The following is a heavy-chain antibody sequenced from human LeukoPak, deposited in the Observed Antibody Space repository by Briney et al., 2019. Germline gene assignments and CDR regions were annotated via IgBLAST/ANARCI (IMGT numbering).Heavy chain of an antibody. V-gene: IGHV4-4*07. CDR3: ARHVGYSSSWYPQTYYYYYGMDV. J-gene: IGHJ6*02. Sequence: SETLSLTCTVSGGSISSYYWSWIRQPAGKGLEWIGRIYTSGSTNYNPSLKSRVTISVDTSKNQFSLKLSSVTAADTAVYYCARHVGYSSSWYPQTYYYYYGMDVWGQGTTVTVSS. D-gene: IGHD6-13*01. CDR1: GGSISSYY. CDR2: IYTSGST.